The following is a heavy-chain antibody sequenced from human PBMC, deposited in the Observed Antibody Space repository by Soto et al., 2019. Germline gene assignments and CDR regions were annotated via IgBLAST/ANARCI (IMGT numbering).Heavy chain of an antibody. V-gene: IGHV4-34*01. CDR3: ARGLRRYCSSTSCYKPSGYYYGMDV. Sequence: SETLSLTCAVYGGSFSGYYWSWIRQPPGKGLEWIGEINHSGSTNYNPSLKSRVTISVDTSKNQFSLKLSSVTAADTAVYYCARGLRRYCSSTSCYKPSGYYYGMDVWGQGTTVTVSS. D-gene: IGHD2-2*02. J-gene: IGHJ6*02. CDR1: GGSFSGYY. CDR2: INHSGST.